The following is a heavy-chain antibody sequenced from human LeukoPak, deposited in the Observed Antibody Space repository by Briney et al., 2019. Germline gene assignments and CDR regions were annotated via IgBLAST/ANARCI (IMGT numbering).Heavy chain of an antibody. Sequence: GASVNVSCRPSVYTFTGYYMHWVRQAPGQGLEWMGWINPNSGGTNYAQKLQERVTLTRETSLSTAYMELSRLRSDDTAVYYCARDQNYYDSSGYYGIDCWGQGTLVTVSS. D-gene: IGHD3-22*01. CDR1: VYTFTGYY. V-gene: IGHV1-2*02. CDR2: INPNSGGT. J-gene: IGHJ4*02. CDR3: ARDQNYYDSSGYYGIDC.